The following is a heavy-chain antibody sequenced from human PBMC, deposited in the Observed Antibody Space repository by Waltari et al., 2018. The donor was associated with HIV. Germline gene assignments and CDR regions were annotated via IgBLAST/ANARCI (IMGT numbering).Heavy chain of an antibody. CDR1: GFTFTTYG. CDR3: ARQVGAALFDY. J-gene: IGHJ4*02. Sequence: QVQLVESGGGVVQPGRSLRLSCAASGFTFTTYGMHWVRQAPGKGREWVALIWHDGSKTYYADSLKGRFTISRDNSKNTLYLQMNSLRGEDTAVYYCARQVGAALFDYWGQGALVTVSS. CDR2: IWHDGSKT. V-gene: IGHV3-33*01. D-gene: IGHD1-26*01.